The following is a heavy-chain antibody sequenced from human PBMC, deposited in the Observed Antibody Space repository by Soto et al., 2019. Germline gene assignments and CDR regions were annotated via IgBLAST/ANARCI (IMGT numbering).Heavy chain of an antibody. D-gene: IGHD4-4*01. J-gene: IGHJ4*02. Sequence: GGSLRLSCAASGFTFSSYSMNWVRQAPGKGLEWVSSISSSSSYIYSADSVKGRFTISRDNAKNSLYLQMNSLRAEDTAVYYCAREDYSNFDYWGQGTLVTVS. CDR3: AREDYSNFDY. CDR2: ISSSSSYI. V-gene: IGHV3-21*01. CDR1: GFTFSSYS.